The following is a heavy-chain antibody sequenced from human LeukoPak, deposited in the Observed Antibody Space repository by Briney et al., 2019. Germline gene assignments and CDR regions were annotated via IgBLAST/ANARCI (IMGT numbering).Heavy chain of an antibody. V-gene: IGHV4-4*07. Sequence: SETLSLTCTVSGSSISNYYWIWIRQPAGKGLECIGRIYTSGSTNYNPSLKSRVTISVDKSKNQFSLRLTSVTVADTAVYYCARDRGIATTQPFDFWGQGTLVTVSS. CDR1: GSSISNYY. CDR2: IYTSGST. D-gene: IGHD6-13*01. J-gene: IGHJ4*02. CDR3: ARDRGIATTQPFDF.